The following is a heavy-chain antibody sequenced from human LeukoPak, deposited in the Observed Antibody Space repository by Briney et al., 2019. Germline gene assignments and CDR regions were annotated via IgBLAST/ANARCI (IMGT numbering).Heavy chain of an antibody. Sequence: GGSLRLSCAASGFTFSTYAMRWVREAPGKGLEGVSAISGSGDISGSGGSTYYADSVKGRFTISRDNSKNTLYLQMNRLRAEDTDLYYCAKDLRPSSWYSFDYWGQGTLVTVSS. J-gene: IGHJ4*02. D-gene: IGHD6-13*01. V-gene: IGHV3-23*01. CDR1: GFTFSTYA. CDR3: AKDLRPSSWYSFDY. CDR2: ISGSGDISGSGGST.